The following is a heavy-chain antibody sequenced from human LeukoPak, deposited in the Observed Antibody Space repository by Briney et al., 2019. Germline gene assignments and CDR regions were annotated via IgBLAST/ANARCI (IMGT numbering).Heavy chain of an antibody. CDR3: ARVSYTSSTYYFDY. CDR2: IYHSGST. Sequence: SETLSLTCAVSGGSISSSNWWSWVRQPPGKGLEWIGEIYHSGSTNYNPSLKSRVTISVDKSKNQFSLKLSSVTAADTAVYYCARVSYTSSTYYFDYWGQGTLVTVSS. V-gene: IGHV4-4*02. J-gene: IGHJ4*02. D-gene: IGHD2-2*02. CDR1: GGSISSSNW.